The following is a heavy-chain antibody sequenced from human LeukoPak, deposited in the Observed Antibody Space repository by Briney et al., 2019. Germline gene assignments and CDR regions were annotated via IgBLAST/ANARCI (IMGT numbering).Heavy chain of an antibody. J-gene: IGHJ1*01. CDR2: ISRSSRHV. Sequence: GGSLRLSCAASGFTFSDYSMNWVRQATGKGLEWVSSISRSSRHVYYAGSVKGRFTISRDNAKNSLYLQMNSLRAEDMAVYLCVRDLMGSGSTTAYLHHWGQGTLVTVSS. CDR1: GFTFSDYS. V-gene: IGHV3-21*01. CDR3: VRDLMGSGSTTAYLHH. D-gene: IGHD1-1*01.